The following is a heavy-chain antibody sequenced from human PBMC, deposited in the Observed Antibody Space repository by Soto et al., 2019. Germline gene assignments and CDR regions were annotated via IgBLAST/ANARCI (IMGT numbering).Heavy chain of an antibody. Sequence: SETLSLTCTVSGGSISSSSYYWGWIRQPPGKGLEWIGSIYYSGSTYYNPSLKSRVTISVDTSKNQFSLKLSSVTAADTAVYYCASSNHFWSGYFGYWGQGTLVTVSS. CDR2: IYYSGST. CDR1: GGSISSSSYY. V-gene: IGHV4-39*01. CDR3: ASSNHFWSGYFGY. J-gene: IGHJ4*02. D-gene: IGHD3-3*02.